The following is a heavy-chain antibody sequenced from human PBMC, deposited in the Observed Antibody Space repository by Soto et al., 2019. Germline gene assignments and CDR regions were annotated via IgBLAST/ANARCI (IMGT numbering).Heavy chain of an antibody. D-gene: IGHD1-26*01. V-gene: IGHV1-3*01. Sequence: ASVKVSCKASGYTFTSYAMLWVRQAPGQRLEWMGWINAGNGNTKYSQKFQGRVTITRDTSASTAYMELRSLRSDDTAVYYCARVVGALGHWFDPWGQGTLVTVSS. CDR3: ARVVGALGHWFDP. CDR2: INAGNGNT. CDR1: GYTFTSYA. J-gene: IGHJ5*02.